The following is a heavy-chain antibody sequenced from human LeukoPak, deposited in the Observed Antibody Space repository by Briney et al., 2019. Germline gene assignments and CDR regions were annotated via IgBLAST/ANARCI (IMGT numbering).Heavy chain of an antibody. Sequence: GASVKVSCKASGGTFSSYAISWVRQAPGQGLEWMGRIIPILGIANYAQKFQGRVTITADKSTSTAYMELSSLRSEDTAVYYCARGTLYSSSPFDYWGQGTLVTVSS. D-gene: IGHD6-6*01. V-gene: IGHV1-69*04. J-gene: IGHJ4*02. CDR1: GGTFSSYA. CDR2: IIPILGIA. CDR3: ARGTLYSSSPFDY.